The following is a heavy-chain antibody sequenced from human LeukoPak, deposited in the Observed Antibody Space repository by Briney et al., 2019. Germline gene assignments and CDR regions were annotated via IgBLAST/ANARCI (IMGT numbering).Heavy chain of an antibody. Sequence: SETLSLTCTVSGGSISSSSYYWGWIRQSPGKGLEWIGSIYYSGSTYYNPSLKSRVTISVDTSKNQFSLKLSSVTAADTAVYYCAGLPYYYYYYMDVWGKGTTVTVSS. D-gene: IGHD5-12*01. J-gene: IGHJ6*03. CDR2: IYYSGST. V-gene: IGHV4-39*01. CDR1: GGSISSSSYY. CDR3: AGLPYYYYYYMDV.